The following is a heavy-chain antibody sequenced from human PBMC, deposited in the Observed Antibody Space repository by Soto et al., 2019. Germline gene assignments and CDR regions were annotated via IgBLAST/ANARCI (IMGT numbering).Heavy chain of an antibody. D-gene: IGHD6-13*01. Sequence: GGSLGLSSAASGFTVKSNYMSWVRQAPGKGLEWVSIISSSSSTYYADSVKGRFTISRDNAKNSLYLQMNSLRAEDTAVYYCARDLGSSWYPEYFQHWGQGTLVTVSS. CDR1: GFTVKSNY. CDR2: ISSSSST. V-gene: IGHV3-66*01. CDR3: ARDLGSSWYPEYFQH. J-gene: IGHJ1*01.